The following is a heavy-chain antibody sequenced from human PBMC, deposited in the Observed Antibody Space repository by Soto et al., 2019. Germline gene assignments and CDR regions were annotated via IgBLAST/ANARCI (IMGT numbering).Heavy chain of an antibody. CDR2: ISSSGITI. V-gene: IGHV3-11*01. D-gene: IGHD5-18*01. CDR3: ARAAGPYSYGYHY. CDR1: GFTFSDYY. Sequence: QVQLVESGGGLVKPGGSLRLSCAASGFTFSDYYMSWIRQAPGKGLEWVSYISSSGITIYYPDSVKGRFTITRDNAKNTLYGQMNSLRAKNTAVYYCARAAGPYSYGYHYWGQGTLVTVSS. J-gene: IGHJ4*02.